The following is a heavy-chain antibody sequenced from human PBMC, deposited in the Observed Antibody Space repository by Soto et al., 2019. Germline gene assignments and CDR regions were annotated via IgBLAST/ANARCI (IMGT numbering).Heavy chain of an antibody. CDR3: ARGVPAHYAPDV. Sequence: EVQLVESGGGLVQPGGSLRLSCAASEFTFSNYWMHWVRQAPGKGLVWVSRIKGDGSITNYADSVKGRFTISRDNAKNTPFLKMDSVTAEDTAVYYCARGVPAHYAPDVWGQGTTVTVSS. J-gene: IGHJ6*02. V-gene: IGHV3-74*02. D-gene: IGHD4-17*01. CDR1: EFTFSNYW. CDR2: IKGDGSIT.